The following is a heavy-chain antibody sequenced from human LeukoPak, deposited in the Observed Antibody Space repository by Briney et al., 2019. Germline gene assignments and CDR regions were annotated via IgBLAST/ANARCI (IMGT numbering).Heavy chain of an antibody. CDR3: AKDPLVRGLTYGY. V-gene: IGHV3-23*01. J-gene: IGHJ4*02. Sequence: GGSLRLSCAASGFTFSRCAMSWVRQAPGKGLEWVSAISGSGGSTYYADSVKGRFTISRDNSKNTLYLQMNSLRAEDTAVYYCAKDPLVRGLTYGYWGQGTLVTVSS. CDR2: ISGSGGST. CDR1: GFTFSRCA. D-gene: IGHD3-10*01.